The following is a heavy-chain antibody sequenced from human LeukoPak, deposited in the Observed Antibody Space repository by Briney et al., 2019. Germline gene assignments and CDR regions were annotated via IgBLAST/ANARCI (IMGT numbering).Heavy chain of an antibody. CDR1: GFTFSSYW. V-gene: IGHV3-74*01. CDR3: ARGHCSSTSCFVYYYYGMDV. CDR2: INSDGSTT. Sequence: PGGSLRLSCAASGFTFSSYWMQWVRQAPGKGLVCVSRINSDGSTTTYADSVKGRFTISRDNAKNTLYLQMNSLRAEDTAVYYCARGHCSSTSCFVYYYYGMDVWGQGTTVTVSS. D-gene: IGHD2-2*01. J-gene: IGHJ6*02.